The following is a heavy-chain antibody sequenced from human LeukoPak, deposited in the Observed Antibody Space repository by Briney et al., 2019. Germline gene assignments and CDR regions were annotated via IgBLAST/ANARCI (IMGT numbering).Heavy chain of an antibody. CDR3: ARGGTEGKLWLVSYNWFDP. V-gene: IGHV1-8*02. D-gene: IGHD6-19*01. Sequence: ASVKVSCKASGYTFTGYYMHWVRQAPGQGLEWMGWISAYNGNTNYAQKLQGRVTMTRNTSISTAYMELSSLRSEDTAVYYCARGGTEGKLWLVSYNWFDPWGQGTLVTVSS. CDR2: ISAYNGNT. CDR1: GYTFTGYY. J-gene: IGHJ5*02.